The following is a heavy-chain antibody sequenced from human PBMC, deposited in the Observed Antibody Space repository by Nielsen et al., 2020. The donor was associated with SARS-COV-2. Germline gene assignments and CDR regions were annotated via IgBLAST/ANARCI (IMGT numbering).Heavy chain of an antibody. Sequence: SETLSLTCAVYGGSFSGYYWSWIRQPPGKGLEWIGYIYYTGSTNYNPSLKSRVTMSVDTSKNQFSLKLRSVTAADTAVYFCATAVGATSSHDAFDIWSQGTMVTVSS. CDR2: IYYTGST. CDR1: GGSFSGYY. V-gene: IGHV4-59*08. CDR3: ATAVGATSSHDAFDI. D-gene: IGHD1-26*01. J-gene: IGHJ3*02.